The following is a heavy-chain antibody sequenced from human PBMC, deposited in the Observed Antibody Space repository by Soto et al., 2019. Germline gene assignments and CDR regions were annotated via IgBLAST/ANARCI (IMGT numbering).Heavy chain of an antibody. CDR1: GFTFSSYS. V-gene: IGHV3-21*01. J-gene: IGHJ3*02. D-gene: IGHD6-19*01. CDR3: ASARQWLTRGAFDI. CDR2: ISSSSSYI. Sequence: EVQLVESGGGLVKPGGSLRLSCAASGFTFSSYSMNWVRQAPGKGLEWVSSISSSSSYIYYADSVKGRCTISRDNAKNSLYPEMNSPGAEDTAVYYCASARQWLTRGAFDIWGQGTMVTVSS.